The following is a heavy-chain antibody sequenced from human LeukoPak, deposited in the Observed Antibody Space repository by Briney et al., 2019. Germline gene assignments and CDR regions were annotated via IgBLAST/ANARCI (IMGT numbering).Heavy chain of an antibody. CDR1: GFTFSDYG. CDR2: IRYDGINK. CDR3: AKDSSGFDY. V-gene: IGHV3-30*02. Sequence: GGSLRLSCEVSGFTFSDYGMHWVRQAPGKGLERVAFIRYDGINKNYADSVKGRSTISRDTSKNTLYLQMNSLRAEDTAVYYCAKDSSGFDYWGQGTLVTVSS. J-gene: IGHJ4*02. D-gene: IGHD3-22*01.